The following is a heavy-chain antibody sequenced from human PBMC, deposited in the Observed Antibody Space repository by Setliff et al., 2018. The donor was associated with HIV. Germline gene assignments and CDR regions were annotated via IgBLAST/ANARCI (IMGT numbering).Heavy chain of an antibody. V-gene: IGHV1-3*03. CDR1: GYTFTTHA. CDR3: AIDMVGGWLRPMPDF. J-gene: IGHJ4*02. D-gene: IGHD2-2*01. Sequence: ASVKVSCKASGYTFTTHAMHWVRQAPGQRLEWMGWINAGNGNTKYSQEFQGRVTMTEDTSTNTAYMELSGLRSGDTAVYYCAIDMVGGWLRPMPDFWGQGALVTVS. CDR2: INAGNGNT.